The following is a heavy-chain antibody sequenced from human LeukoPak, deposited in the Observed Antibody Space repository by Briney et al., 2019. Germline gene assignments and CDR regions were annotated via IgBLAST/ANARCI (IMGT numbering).Heavy chain of an antibody. V-gene: IGHV3-23*05. CDR3: GRHAYGGSPPLS. CDR1: GFTFSSYA. Sequence: QPGGSLRLSCAASGFTFSSYAMSWVRQAPGKRLEWLAFIYVSGTTFYAASVKGRFTISRDNAKNTVYLQMNNLRAEDTALYYCGRHAYGGSPPLSWGQGTLVTVSS. J-gene: IGHJ4*02. CDR2: IYVSGTT. D-gene: IGHD3-10*01.